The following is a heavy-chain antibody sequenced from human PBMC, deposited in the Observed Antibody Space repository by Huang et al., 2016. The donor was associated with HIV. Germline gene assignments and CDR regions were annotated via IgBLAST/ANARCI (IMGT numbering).Heavy chain of an antibody. Sequence: QVQLVQSGDEVKQPGASVRVSCKASGYGFGSYGMSWVGQAPGQGREWLGWIGSDSRDTRTAQKVQGRVTMTTDRSATTTYMELRSLRYDDTAVYYCARDTYYTDIWKRNDASFLWGQGTMITVYS. CDR3: ARDTYYTDIWKRNDASFL. CDR2: IGSDSRDT. CDR1: GYGFGSYG. J-gene: IGHJ3*01. D-gene: IGHD3-22*01. V-gene: IGHV1-18*01.